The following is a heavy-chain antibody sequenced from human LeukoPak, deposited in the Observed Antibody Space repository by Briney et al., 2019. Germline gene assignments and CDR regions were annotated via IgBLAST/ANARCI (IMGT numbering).Heavy chain of an antibody. D-gene: IGHD6-19*01. J-gene: IGHJ4*02. CDR1: GFTFSSYA. Sequence: PGGSLRLSCAASGFTFSSYAMSWVRQAPGKGLEWVSTISDSDGSTYYADSVKGRFTISRDNSKNTLYLQMNSVRAEDTAVYYCAKNSIGSGWFDYWGQGTLVTVSS. CDR2: ISDSDGST. V-gene: IGHV3-23*01. CDR3: AKNSIGSGWFDY.